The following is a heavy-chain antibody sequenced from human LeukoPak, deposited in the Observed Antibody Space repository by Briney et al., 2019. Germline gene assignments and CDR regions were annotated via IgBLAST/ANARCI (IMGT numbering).Heavy chain of an antibody. CDR2: INPNSGGT. CDR3: ARGPGEIAVAALRRAFDI. D-gene: IGHD6-19*01. J-gene: IGHJ3*02. Sequence: GASVKVSCKASGYTFTSYYTHWVRQAPGQGLEWMGWINPNSGGTNYAQKFQGRVTMTRDTSISTAYMELSRLRSDDTAVYYCARGPGEIAVAALRRAFDIWGQGTMVTVSS. V-gene: IGHV1-2*02. CDR1: GYTFTSYY.